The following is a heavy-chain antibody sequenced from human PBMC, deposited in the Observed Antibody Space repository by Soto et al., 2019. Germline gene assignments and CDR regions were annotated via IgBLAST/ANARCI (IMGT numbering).Heavy chain of an antibody. J-gene: IGHJ4*02. CDR2: IWYDGSNK. D-gene: IGHD3-9*01. V-gene: IGHV3-33*01. CDR1: GFTFSSYG. CDR3: ARDYDILTGPDY. Sequence: GGSLRLSCAASGFTFSSYGMHWVRQAPGKGLEWVAVIWYDGSNKYYADSVKGRFTISRDNSKNTLYLQMNSLRAEDTAVYYCARDYDILTGPDYWGQGTLVTVSS.